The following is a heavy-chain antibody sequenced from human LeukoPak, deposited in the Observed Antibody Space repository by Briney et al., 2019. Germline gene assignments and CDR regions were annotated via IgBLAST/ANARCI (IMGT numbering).Heavy chain of an antibody. CDR3: ARAWLRRKFYYYMDV. CDR2: ISGFNGHT. V-gene: IGHV1-18*01. Sequence: ASVRDSCKASRYTPKLYVVNTVRPAPGQRVGWMGRISGFNGHTKYAQNLQDRVTMTTDTSTSTAYMELRSLRSDDTAVYYCARAWLRRKFYYYMDVWGKGTTVAVSS. CDR1: RYTPKLYV. J-gene: IGHJ6*03. D-gene: IGHD5-12*01.